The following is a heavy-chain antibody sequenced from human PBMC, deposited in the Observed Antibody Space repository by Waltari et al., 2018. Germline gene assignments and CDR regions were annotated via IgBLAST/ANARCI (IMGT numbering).Heavy chain of an antibody. CDR1: GFTFSSYS. V-gene: IGHV3-21*01. D-gene: IGHD3-3*01. CDR3: AREGGFLELYYMDV. CDR2: ISSSSSYI. J-gene: IGHJ6*03. Sequence: EVQLVESGGGLVKPGGSLRLSCAASGFTFSSYSMNWVRQAPGKGLAWVSSISSSSSYIYYADSVKGRFTISRDNAKNSLYLQMNSLRAEDTAVYYCAREGGFLELYYMDVWGKGTTVTVSS.